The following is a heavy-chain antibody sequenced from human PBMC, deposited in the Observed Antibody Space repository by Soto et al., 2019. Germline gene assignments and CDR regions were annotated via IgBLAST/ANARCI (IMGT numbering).Heavy chain of an antibody. V-gene: IGHV4-61*01. CDR3: GRTRSRGYYCVY. J-gene: IGHJ4*02. CDR1: GGSVSSGSYY. Sequence: TSETLSLTCTVSGGSVSSGSYYWSWIRQPPGKGLEWIGYIYYSGSTNYNPSLKSRVTISVDTSKNQFSLKLSSVTAADTAVYYWGRTRSRGYYCVYSGQGTLVAVS. D-gene: IGHD3-22*01. CDR2: IYYSGST.